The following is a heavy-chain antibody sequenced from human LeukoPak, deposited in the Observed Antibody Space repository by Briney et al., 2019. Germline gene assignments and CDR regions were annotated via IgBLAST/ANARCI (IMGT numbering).Heavy chain of an antibody. CDR3: ARDRDDSSGYYRPPNWFDP. D-gene: IGHD3-22*01. CDR2: ISSSSSYI. CDR1: GFTFSSYA. Sequence: GGSLRLSCAASGFTFSSYAMSWVRQAPGKGLEWVSSISSSSSYIYYADSVKGRFTISRDNAKNSLYLQMNSLRAEDTAVYYCARDRDDSSGYYRPPNWFDPWGQGTLVTVSS. V-gene: IGHV3-21*01. J-gene: IGHJ5*02.